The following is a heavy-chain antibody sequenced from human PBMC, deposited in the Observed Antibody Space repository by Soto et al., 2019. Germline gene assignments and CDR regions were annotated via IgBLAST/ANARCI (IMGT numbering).Heavy chain of an antibody. V-gene: IGHV5-51*01. CDR3: ARHAYCSGGSCSSSYYYGMDV. Sequence: PGESLKISCKGSGYTFTTYWIGWVRQMPGTGLEWMGIVSSGDSNTRYSPSFQGQVIFSADKSNSTAYLQWRSLKAPDTAMYYCARHAYCSGGSCSSSYYYGMDVWGQGTTVTVS. CDR1: GYTFTTYW. D-gene: IGHD2-15*01. J-gene: IGHJ6*02. CDR2: VSSGDSNT.